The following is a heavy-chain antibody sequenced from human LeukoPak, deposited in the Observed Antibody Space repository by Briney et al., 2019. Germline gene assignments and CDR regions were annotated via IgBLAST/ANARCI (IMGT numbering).Heavy chain of an antibody. Sequence: PSETLSLTCTVSGGSISSYYWSWIRKPPGKGLHLIGYIYYSGSTNYNPSLKSRVTISVDTSKNEFSLKLSSVTAADTAVYHCARATSASVTIFGVVIQNYFDYWGQGTLVTVSS. D-gene: IGHD3-3*01. CDR1: GGSISSYY. J-gene: IGHJ4*02. CDR3: ARATSASVTIFGVVIQNYFDY. CDR2: IYYSGST. V-gene: IGHV4-59*01.